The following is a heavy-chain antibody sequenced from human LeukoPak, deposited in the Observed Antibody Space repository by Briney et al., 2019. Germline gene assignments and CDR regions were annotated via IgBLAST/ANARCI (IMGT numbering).Heavy chain of an antibody. CDR3: ARNNGNFDY. V-gene: IGHV3-48*02. CDR2: ISSSTI. Sequence: GGSLRLSCAASGFTFSSYSMNWVRQAPGKGLEWVSYISSSTIYYADSVKGRFTISRDNAKNSLYLQTNSLRDEDTAVYYCARNNGNFDYWGQGTLVTVSS. D-gene: IGHD1-14*01. CDR1: GFTFSSYS. J-gene: IGHJ4*02.